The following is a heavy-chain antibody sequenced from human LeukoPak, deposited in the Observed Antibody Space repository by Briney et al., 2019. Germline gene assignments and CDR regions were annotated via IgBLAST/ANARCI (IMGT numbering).Heavy chain of an antibody. CDR3: ATIEAVRFHY. J-gene: IGHJ4*02. CDR2: IKQDGSEI. V-gene: IGHV3-7*01. D-gene: IGHD6-19*01. Sequence: GGSLRLSCADSGFTFSSHWMSWVRQAPGKGLEWVANIKQDGSEIYYLDSVKGRFTISRDNAKNSLYLQMNSPRVEDTAVYYCATIEAVRFHYWGQGALVTVSS. CDR1: GFTFSSHW.